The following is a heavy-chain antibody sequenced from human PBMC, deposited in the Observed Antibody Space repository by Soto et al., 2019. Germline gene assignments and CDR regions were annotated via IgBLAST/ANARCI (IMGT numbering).Heavy chain of an antibody. V-gene: IGHV4-31*03. D-gene: IGHD1-1*01. CDR1: GGSISSGGYY. J-gene: IGHJ3*02. Sequence: QVQLQESGPGLVKPSQTLSLTCTISGGSISSGGYYWSRIRQHPGKGLEWIGYIYYSGSTYYIPSLKSRVTIPLDTAKNQFSLKLSSVTAADPAVYYCARDHKTHDDASDMWGQGTMVTVSS. CDR3: ARDHKTHDDASDM. CDR2: IYYSGST.